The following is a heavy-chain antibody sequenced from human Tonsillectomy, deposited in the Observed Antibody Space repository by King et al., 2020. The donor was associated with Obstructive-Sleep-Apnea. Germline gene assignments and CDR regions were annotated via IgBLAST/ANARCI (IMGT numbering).Heavy chain of an antibody. J-gene: IGHJ4*02. Sequence: VQLQESGPGLVKPSQTLSLTCTVSGGSISSADYYWSWIRQPPGKGLEWIGYIYYSGKTYYNSSLKSRVTISVDTSKNHFSLKLSSVTAADTAVYSCARLSSGWGFDYWGQGTLVTVSS. D-gene: IGHD6-19*01. CDR2: IYYSGKT. V-gene: IGHV4-30-4*01. CDR3: ARLSSGWGFDY. CDR1: GGSISSADYY.